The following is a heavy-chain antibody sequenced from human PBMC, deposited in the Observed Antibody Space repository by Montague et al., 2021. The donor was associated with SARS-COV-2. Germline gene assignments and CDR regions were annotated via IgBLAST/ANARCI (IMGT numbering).Heavy chain of an antibody. V-gene: IGHV3-30*03. Sequence: SLRLSCAASGFTFSSYGMHWVRQAPGKGLEWVAVISYDGSNKYYADSVKGRFTISRDNSKNTLYLQMNSLRAEDTAVYYCARELLPYYGMDVWGQGTTVTVPS. CDR1: GFTFSSYG. CDR2: ISYDGSNK. D-gene: IGHD1-26*01. CDR3: ARELLPYYGMDV. J-gene: IGHJ6*02.